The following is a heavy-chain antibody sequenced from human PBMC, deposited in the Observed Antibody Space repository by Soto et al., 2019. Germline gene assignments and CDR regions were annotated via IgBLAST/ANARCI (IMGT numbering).Heavy chain of an antibody. Sequence: QVQLVQSGAEVKKPGSSVRVSCKASGDTFISYAFSWVRQAPGQGLEWMGAIIPMFGTPNYAQKFQDRVTIAADRSTSTAYMDLRSLRSEDTAVDYCARGIRYSSGWDFAYWGQGTVVTVSS. CDR3: ARGIRYSSGWDFAY. V-gene: IGHV1-69*06. J-gene: IGHJ4*02. CDR2: IIPMFGTP. CDR1: GDTFISYA. D-gene: IGHD6-19*01.